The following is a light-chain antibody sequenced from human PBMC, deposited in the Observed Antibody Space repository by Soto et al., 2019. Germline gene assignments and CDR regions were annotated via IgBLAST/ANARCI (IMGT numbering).Light chain of an antibody. V-gene: IGLV1-40*01. CDR2: GNT. J-gene: IGLJ3*02. Sequence: QSALTQPPSVSGAPGQRVTISCTGSSSNIGAGYDVHWYRQVPGTAPKLLIFGNTNRPSGVPDRFSGSKSGSSASLAITGLQAEDESEYYCQSYDSSLTGSVFGGVTKLTVL. CDR3: QSYDSSLTGSV. CDR1: SSNIGAGYD.